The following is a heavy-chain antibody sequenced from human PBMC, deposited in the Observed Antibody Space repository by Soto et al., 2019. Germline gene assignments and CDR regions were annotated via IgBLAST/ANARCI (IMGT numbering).Heavy chain of an antibody. J-gene: IGHJ5*02. CDR3: ARLRTTDSAFDP. V-gene: IGHV4-59*01. CDR1: GGSISSYY. Sequence: SETLSLTCTVSGGSISSYYWSWIRQPPGKGLEWIGYIYYSGNTNYNPSLKSRVTISVDTSKNQFSLKPSSVTAADTAVYYCARLRTTDSAFDPWGQGTLVTVSS. D-gene: IGHD4-4*01. CDR2: IYYSGNT.